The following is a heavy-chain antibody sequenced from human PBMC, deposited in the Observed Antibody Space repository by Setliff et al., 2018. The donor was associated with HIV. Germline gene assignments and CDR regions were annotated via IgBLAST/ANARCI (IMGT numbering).Heavy chain of an antibody. J-gene: IGHJ3*02. Sequence: SETLSLTCTVTGYSISSGYYWAWIRQPPGKGLEWIGYIYHAGNTYYNPSLKSRVTISVDTSKNQISLRLNSLTAADTAVYYCARGTTLNVVPDAFDILGQGTMVTVSS. D-gene: IGHD4-17*01. CDR1: GYSISSGYY. V-gene: IGHV4-38-2*02. CDR2: IYHAGNT. CDR3: ARGTTLNVVPDAFDI.